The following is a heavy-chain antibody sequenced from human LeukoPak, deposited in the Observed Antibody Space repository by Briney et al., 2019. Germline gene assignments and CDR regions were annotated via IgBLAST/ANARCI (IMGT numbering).Heavy chain of an antibody. J-gene: IGHJ5*02. CDR2: IIPIFGTA. D-gene: IGHD3-10*01. CDR3: ARGGELGAFDP. Sequence: ASVKVSCKASGGTFSSYAISWVRQAPGQGLEWMGGIIPIFGTANYAQKLQGRVTMTTDTSTSTAYMELRSLRSDDTAVYYCARGGELGAFDPWGQGTLVTVSS. V-gene: IGHV1-69*05. CDR1: GGTFSSYA.